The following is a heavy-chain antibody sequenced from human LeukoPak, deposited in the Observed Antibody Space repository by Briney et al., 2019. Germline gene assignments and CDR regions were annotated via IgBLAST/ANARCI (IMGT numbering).Heavy chain of an antibody. V-gene: IGHV3-23*01. CDR1: GFTFSSYA. J-gene: IGHJ4*02. Sequence: PGGSLRLSCAASGFTFSSYAMSWVRQAPGKGLEWVSAISGSGGSTYYADSVKGRFTISRDNSKNTLYLQMNSLRAEDTAVYYCAKASAMIVVVSKHSDYWGQGTLVTVSS. D-gene: IGHD3-22*01. CDR2: ISGSGGST. CDR3: AKASAMIVVVSKHSDY.